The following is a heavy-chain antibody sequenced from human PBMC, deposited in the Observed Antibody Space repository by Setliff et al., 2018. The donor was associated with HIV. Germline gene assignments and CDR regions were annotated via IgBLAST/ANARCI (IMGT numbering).Heavy chain of an antibody. D-gene: IGHD4-17*01. CDR1: GGSISSHY. Sequence: SETLSLTCTVSGGSISSHYWNWIRQPPGKGLEWIGYIYYSGSTNYNPSLKSRVTISVDTSKNQFSLKLSSVTTADTAVYYCTRHAPGSDYGDAYYFDYWGQGRLVTVSS. CDR2: IYYSGST. V-gene: IGHV4-59*08. CDR3: TRHAPGSDYGDAYYFDY. J-gene: IGHJ4*02.